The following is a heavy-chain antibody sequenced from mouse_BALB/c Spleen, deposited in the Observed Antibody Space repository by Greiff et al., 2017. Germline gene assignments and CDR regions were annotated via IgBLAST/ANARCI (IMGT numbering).Heavy chain of an antibody. Sequence: VQLQQSGAELVKPGASVKMSCTASGYTFTSYVMHWVKQKPGQGLEWIGYINPCTGGTKYNEKFKGKATLTSDKSSSTAYMQLSSLTSEDSAVYYCARIYDDGLAYWGQGTSVTVSA. CDR2: INPCTGGT. J-gene: IGHJ2*02. V-gene: IGHV1-14*01. CDR1: GYTFTSYV. D-gene: IGHD2-3*01. CDR3: ARIYDDGLAY.